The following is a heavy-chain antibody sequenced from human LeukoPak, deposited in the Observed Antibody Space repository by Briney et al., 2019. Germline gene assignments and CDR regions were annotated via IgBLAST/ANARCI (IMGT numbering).Heavy chain of an antibody. CDR1: GFTFSSYA. CDR3: ARDGGSGILD. Sequence: SGGSLRLSCAASGFTFSSYAMSWVRQAPGKGLEWVSYISSNGSPIFYADSVKGRFTISRDNAKNSLSLLMNSLRAEDTAVYYCARDGGSGILDWGQGTLVTVSS. V-gene: IGHV3-48*03. J-gene: IGHJ4*02. D-gene: IGHD3-10*01. CDR2: ISSNGSPI.